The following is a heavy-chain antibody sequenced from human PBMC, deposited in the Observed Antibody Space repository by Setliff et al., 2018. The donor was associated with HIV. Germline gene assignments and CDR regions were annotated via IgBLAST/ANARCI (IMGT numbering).Heavy chain of an antibody. CDR2: SYASENT. J-gene: IGHJ4*02. D-gene: IGHD6-19*01. Sequence: SETLSLTCAVSGGSISSGSPYWSWIRQPAGKGLEWIGQSYASENTNYTPSLKSRATMSVDTSKNQLSMELTAVTAADTGVYYCTRVATSGYNNGWYVGFLDSWGQGTQVTVSS. CDR3: TRVATSGYNNGWYVGFLDS. V-gene: IGHV4-61*09. CDR1: GGSISSGSPY.